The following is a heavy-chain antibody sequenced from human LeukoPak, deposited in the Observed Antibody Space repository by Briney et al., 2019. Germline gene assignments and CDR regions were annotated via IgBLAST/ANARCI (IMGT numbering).Heavy chain of an antibody. D-gene: IGHD2-2*01. CDR1: GGSISSSSYY. V-gene: IGHV4-39*07. CDR2: IYYSGST. CDR3: ARERYCSSTSCSPGYYMDV. J-gene: IGHJ6*03. Sequence: SETLSLTCTVSGGSISSSSYYWGWIRQPPGKGLEWIGSIYYSGSTYYNPSLKSRVTISVDTSKNQFSLKLSSVTAADTAVYYCARERYCSSTSCSPGYYMDVWGKGTTVTVSS.